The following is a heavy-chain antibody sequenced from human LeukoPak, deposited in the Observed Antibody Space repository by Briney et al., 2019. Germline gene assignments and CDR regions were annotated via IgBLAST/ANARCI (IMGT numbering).Heavy chain of an antibody. D-gene: IGHD2/OR15-2a*01. V-gene: IGHV4-59*01. Sequence: PSKTLSLTCSVSGGSISSDYYTWIRQPPGKGLEWIGYMSDIGSSSYSPSLNSRVTILVETSKNQVSLTLTSVTAADTAVYFCARGQYLTFPDYWGQGTLVTVSS. CDR3: ARGQYLTFPDY. CDR1: GGSISSDY. J-gene: IGHJ4*02. CDR2: MSDIGSS.